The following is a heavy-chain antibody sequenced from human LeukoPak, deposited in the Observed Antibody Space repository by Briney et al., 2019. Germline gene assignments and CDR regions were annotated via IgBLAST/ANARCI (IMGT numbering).Heavy chain of an antibody. J-gene: IGHJ6*02. CDR1: GFTFSSYA. Sequence: GGSLRLSCAASGFTFSSYAMHWVRQAPGKGLEWVAVISYDGSNKYYADSVKGRFTISRDNSKNTLYLQMNSLRAEDTAVYYCAKDQLLLWFGESGMDVWGQGTTVTVSS. D-gene: IGHD3-10*01. V-gene: IGHV3-30*04. CDR3: AKDQLLLWFGESGMDV. CDR2: ISYDGSNK.